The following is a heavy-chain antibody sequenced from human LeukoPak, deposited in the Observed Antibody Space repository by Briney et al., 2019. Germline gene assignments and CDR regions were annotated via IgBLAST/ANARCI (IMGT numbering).Heavy chain of an antibody. CDR3: AKGKDDYYYAYYFDY. CDR2: ISYDGRNK. Sequence: PGGSLRLSCAVSGLTFSDSRMIWVRQAPGKGLEWVAVISYDGRNKYYADSVKGRFAISRDNSKNTLYLQMNSLRAEDTAVYYCAKGKDDYYYAYYFDYWGQGTLVTVSS. V-gene: IGHV3-30*18. D-gene: IGHD3-10*01. J-gene: IGHJ4*02. CDR1: GLTFSDSR.